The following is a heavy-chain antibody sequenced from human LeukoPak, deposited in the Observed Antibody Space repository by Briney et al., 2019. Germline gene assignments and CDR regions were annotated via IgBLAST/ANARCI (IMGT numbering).Heavy chain of an antibody. CDR3: AKSVYGSGSLTLDY. J-gene: IGHJ4*02. D-gene: IGHD3-10*01. CDR1: GITFSSYS. Sequence: GGSLRLSCVASGITFSSYSMNWVRQAPGKGLEWVSYISSFSGTINYADSVKGRFTISRDNSKNTLYLQMNSLRAEDTAVYYCAKSVYGSGSLTLDYWGQGTLVTVSS. CDR2: ISSFSGTI. V-gene: IGHV3-48*01.